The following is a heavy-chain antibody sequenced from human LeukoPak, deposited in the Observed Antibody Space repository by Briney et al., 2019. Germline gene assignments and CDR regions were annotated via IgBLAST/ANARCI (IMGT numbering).Heavy chain of an antibody. CDR3: AKDQSAVPALCMDV. D-gene: IGHD2-2*01. V-gene: IGHV3-30*18. CDR2: ISYDGSNK. Sequence: PGGSLRLSCAASGFTFSSYGMHWVRQAPGKGLEWVAVISYDGSNKYYADSVKGRFTISRDNSKNTLYLQMNSLRAEDTAVYYCAKDQSAVPALCMDVWGQGTTVTVSS. CDR1: GFTFSSYG. J-gene: IGHJ6*02.